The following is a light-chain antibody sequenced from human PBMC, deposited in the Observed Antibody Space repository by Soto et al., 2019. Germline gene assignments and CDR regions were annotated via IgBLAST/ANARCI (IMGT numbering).Light chain of an antibody. Sequence: EIVLTQSPGSLSLSPGDRATLSCRASQSVGGNVAWYQQIPGQPPNLLIFGASSRATGIADKFSGSGSGTEFTLTISSLQSEDFAVYSCQQCYSSPPITFGQGTRLEIK. J-gene: IGKJ5*01. CDR2: GAS. V-gene: IGKV3D-15*01. CDR1: QSVGGN. CDR3: QQCYSSPPIT.